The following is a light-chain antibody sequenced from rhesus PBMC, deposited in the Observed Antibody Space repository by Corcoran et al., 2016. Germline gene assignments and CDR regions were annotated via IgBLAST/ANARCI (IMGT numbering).Light chain of an antibody. CDR1: QDNYNH. Sequence: DIQMTQSPSSLSASVGDRVTITCRARQDNYNHLSWYQQKPRKAPKPLNYYTTSLETGIPSRFSGPRSGTDYILTISSLQPEDIATYYCQQYQNIPLTFGGGTKVELK. CDR3: QQYQNIPLT. J-gene: IGKJ4*01. CDR2: YTT. V-gene: IGKV1-66*01.